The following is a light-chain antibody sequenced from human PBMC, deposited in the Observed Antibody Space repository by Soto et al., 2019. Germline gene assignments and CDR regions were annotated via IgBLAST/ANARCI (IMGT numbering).Light chain of an antibody. CDR1: QSISSW. CDR3: QQYNSYSWT. CDR2: DAS. Sequence: DIHMTHSPSTLSSSLVDRVTITCRASQSISSWLAWYQQKPGKAPKLLIYDASSLESGVPSRFSGSGSGTEFTLTISSLQPDDFATYYCQQYNSYSWTFGQGTKVDI. V-gene: IGKV1-5*01. J-gene: IGKJ1*01.